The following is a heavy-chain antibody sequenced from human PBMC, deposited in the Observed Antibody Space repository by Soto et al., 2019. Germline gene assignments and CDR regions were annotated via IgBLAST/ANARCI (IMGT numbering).Heavy chain of an antibody. Sequence: ASVKVSCKAPGDTFTSYYLNWVRQAPGQGLEWMGVINPHGGSTKYAQKFQGRVTMTRDTSTSTVYMELSSLRSEDTAVYYCARDRGRCSGGSCYSFCYYYGMDVWGPGTQVTVSS. V-gene: IGHV1-46*01. CDR3: ARDRGRCSGGSCYSFCYYYGMDV. CDR2: INPHGGST. CDR1: GDTFTSYY. D-gene: IGHD2-15*01. J-gene: IGHJ6*02.